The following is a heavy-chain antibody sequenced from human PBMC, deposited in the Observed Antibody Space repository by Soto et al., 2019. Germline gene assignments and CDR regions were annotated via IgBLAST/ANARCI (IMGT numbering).Heavy chain of an antibody. V-gene: IGHV3-53*01. Sequence: PGGSLRLSCAASGFTVSSNYMSWVRQAPGKGLEWVSVIYSGGSTYYADSVKGRFTISRDNSKNTLYLQMNSLRAEDTAVYYCAREGTAVIDAFDIWGQGTMVTVSS. CDR2: IYSGGST. CDR1: GFTVSSNY. D-gene: IGHD4-4*01. CDR3: AREGTAVIDAFDI. J-gene: IGHJ3*02.